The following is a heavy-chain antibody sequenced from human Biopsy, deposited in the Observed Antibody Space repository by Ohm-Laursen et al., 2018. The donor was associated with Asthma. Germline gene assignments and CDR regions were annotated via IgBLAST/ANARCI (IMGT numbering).Heavy chain of an antibody. CDR2: ISYDGSSI. Sequence: GQTLSLTCAASRFTYEMHWVRQAPGKGLEWVAVISYDGSSIYYADSVKGRFTISRDNSKNTLSLQMNSLTAEDTAMYYCAREGVAGTHIEDWGQGTLVTVSS. CDR1: RFTYE. D-gene: IGHD6-19*01. J-gene: IGHJ4*02. V-gene: IGHV3-30-3*01. CDR3: AREGVAGTHIED.